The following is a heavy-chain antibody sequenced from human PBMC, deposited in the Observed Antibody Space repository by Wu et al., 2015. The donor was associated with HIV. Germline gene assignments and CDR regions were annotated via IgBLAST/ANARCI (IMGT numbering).Heavy chain of an antibody. Sequence: QVQLQESGPGLVKPSETLSLTCSVSGDSISSHYWSWIRQPPGKGLEWIGYIYYSGSTNYNPSLKSRVTISVDTSKNQFSLKLSSVTAADTAVYYCARVKVTFDAFDIWGQGTMVTVSS. D-gene: IGHD2/OR15-2a*01. J-gene: IGHJ3*02. CDR1: GDSISSHY. CDR2: IYYSGST. V-gene: IGHV4-59*11. CDR3: ARVKVTFDAFDI.